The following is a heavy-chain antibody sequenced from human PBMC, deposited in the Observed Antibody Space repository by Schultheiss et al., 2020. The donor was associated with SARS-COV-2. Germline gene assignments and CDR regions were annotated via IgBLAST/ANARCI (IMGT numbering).Heavy chain of an antibody. CDR1: GGSISSGDYY. CDR2: IYYSGST. D-gene: IGHD3-10*01. J-gene: IGHJ5*02. CDR3: ARGTGSGSYYRQVSRWFDA. V-gene: IGHV4-30-4*01. Sequence: SETLSLTCTVSGGSISSGDYYWSWIRQPPGKGLEWIGYIYYSGSTYYNPSLKSRVTISVDTSKNQFSLKLSSVTAADTAVYYWARGTGSGSYYRQVSRWFDAWGQGTLVTVSS.